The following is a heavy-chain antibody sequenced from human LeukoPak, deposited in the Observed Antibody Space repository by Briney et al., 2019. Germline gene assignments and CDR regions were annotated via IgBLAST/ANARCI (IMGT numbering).Heavy chain of an antibody. V-gene: IGHV3-7*01. CDR3: ARYADSYYYYYMDV. CDR1: GFTFNRYW. J-gene: IGHJ6*03. D-gene: IGHD2-2*01. Sequence: GGSLRLSCAVSGFTFNRYWMSWVRQAPGEGLEWVANIKQDGSEKYYVDSVKGRFTISRDNAKNSLYLQMNSLRAEDTAVYFCARYADSYYYYYMDVWGKGTTVTVSS. CDR2: IKQDGSEK.